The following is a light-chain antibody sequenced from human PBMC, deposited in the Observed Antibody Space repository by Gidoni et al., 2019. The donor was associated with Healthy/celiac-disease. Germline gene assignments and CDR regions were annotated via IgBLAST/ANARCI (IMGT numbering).Light chain of an antibody. Sequence: AIQLTQSPSSLSASVGDRVTITCRASQGISSALAWYDQKPGKAPKLLIYDASSLESGVPLRFSGSGSGTDFTLTISSLQPEDFATYYCRQFNSYPWTFGQGTKVEIK. CDR2: DAS. CDR3: RQFNSYPWT. CDR1: QGISSA. V-gene: IGKV1-13*02. J-gene: IGKJ1*01.